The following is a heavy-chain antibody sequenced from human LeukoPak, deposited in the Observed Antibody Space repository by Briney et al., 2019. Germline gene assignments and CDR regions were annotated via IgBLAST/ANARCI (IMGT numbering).Heavy chain of an antibody. D-gene: IGHD3-10*01. CDR1: GASITYY. CDR3: ARDGGGVLWFGSLDGMDV. V-gene: IGHV4-4*02. CDR2: VHRDGYT. J-gene: IGHJ6*02. Sequence: SGTLSLTCAVSGASITYYYSWVRQFPGNGLEGIGEVHRDGYTNYNPSLKSRVTISVDTPKNQFSLKLSSVTAADTAVYYCARDGGGVLWFGSLDGMDVWGQGTTVTVSS.